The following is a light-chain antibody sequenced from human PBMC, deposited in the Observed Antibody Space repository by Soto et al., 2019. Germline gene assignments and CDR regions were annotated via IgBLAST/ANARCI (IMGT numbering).Light chain of an antibody. CDR3: QQYGGSPPFT. V-gene: IGKV3-20*01. CDR2: GAS. CDR1: QSVSNNY. J-gene: IGKJ3*01. Sequence: EIVLTQSPGTLSLSPGERATLSCRASQSVSNNYLAWYQQKPGQAPRLLIYGASSRATGIPDRFSGSGSGTDFTLTISRLEPEDFVVYYCQQYGGSPPFTFGPGTKVDIK.